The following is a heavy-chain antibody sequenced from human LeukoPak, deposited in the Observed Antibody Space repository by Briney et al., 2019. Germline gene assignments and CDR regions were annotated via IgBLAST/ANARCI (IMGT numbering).Heavy chain of an antibody. CDR2: IYAGDSDT. J-gene: IGHJ2*01. CDR3: ARYTLXDYGDYAVRYFDL. D-gene: IGHD4-17*01. V-gene: IGHV5-51*01. Sequence: GESLKISCKGSGYXFTSYWIGWVRXXPGKXLEWMGIIYAGDSDTRYSPSLQGQVTISADKSISTAYLQWSSLKASDTAMYYCARYTLXDYGDYAVRYFDLWGRGTLVTVSS. CDR1: GYXFTSYW.